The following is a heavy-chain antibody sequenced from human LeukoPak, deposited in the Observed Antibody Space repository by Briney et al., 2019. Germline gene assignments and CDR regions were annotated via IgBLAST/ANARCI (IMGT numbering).Heavy chain of an antibody. Sequence: GGSLRLSCAASGFTFNSYAMSWVRQAPGKGLEWVSAISGSGGSTYYADSVKGRFTISRDNSKNTLYLQMNSLRAEDTAVYYCAKGRAMVLLWFGEIDPWGQGTLVTVSS. J-gene: IGHJ5*02. CDR2: ISGSGGST. V-gene: IGHV3-23*01. D-gene: IGHD3-10*01. CDR3: AKGRAMVLLWFGEIDP. CDR1: GFTFNSYA.